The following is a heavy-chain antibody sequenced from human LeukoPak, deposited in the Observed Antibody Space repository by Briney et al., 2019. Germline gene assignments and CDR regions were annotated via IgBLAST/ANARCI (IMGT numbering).Heavy chain of an antibody. Sequence: GGSLRLFCAACGFTFRNAWVLGVRQARGEGLEWVGRIKSKTDGGTTGYAAPVKGRFTISRDDSKNTLYLQMNSLKTEDTAVYYCTTANRGDGFDYWGQGTLVTVSS. D-gene: IGHD3-10*01. J-gene: IGHJ4*02. CDR1: GFTFRNAW. CDR3: TTANRGDGFDY. V-gene: IGHV3-15*01. CDR2: IKSKTDGGTT.